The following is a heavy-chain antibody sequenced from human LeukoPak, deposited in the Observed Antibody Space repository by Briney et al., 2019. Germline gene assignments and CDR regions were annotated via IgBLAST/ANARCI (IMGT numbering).Heavy chain of an antibody. CDR3: ARARSYGSGYFDY. J-gene: IGHJ4*02. Sequence: GGSLRLSCAASGFTVSSNYMSWVRQAPGKGLEWASVIYSGGSTYYADSVKGRFTISRDNSKNTLYLQMNSLRAEDTAVYYCARARSYGSGYFDYWGQGTLVTVSS. D-gene: IGHD3-10*01. V-gene: IGHV3-53*01. CDR2: IYSGGST. CDR1: GFTVSSNY.